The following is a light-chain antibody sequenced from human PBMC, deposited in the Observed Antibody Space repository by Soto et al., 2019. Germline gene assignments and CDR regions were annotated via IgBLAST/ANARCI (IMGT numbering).Light chain of an antibody. V-gene: IGKV3-11*01. J-gene: IGKJ1*01. CDR2: DAS. CDR1: QSVGTY. CDR3: QQYNNWPEGT. Sequence: EILLTQSPSTLALSPGERATLSCRASQSVGTYFAWYQQKPGQAPRLLIYDASNRATGIPDRFSGSGSGTEFTLTISSLQYEDFAAYYCQQYNNWPEGTFGQGTKVDIK.